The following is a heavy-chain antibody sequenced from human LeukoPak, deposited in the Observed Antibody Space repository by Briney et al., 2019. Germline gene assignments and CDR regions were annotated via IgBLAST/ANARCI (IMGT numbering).Heavy chain of an antibody. V-gene: IGHV3-7*05. CDR1: GFDFSDFY. J-gene: IGHJ4*02. D-gene: IGHD2-15*01. Sequence: GGPLRLSCAASGFDFSDFYMHWLRQASGRGVVGVARIKEDGSEISYVDSVKVRFTNSRDNAKQSLYLQMNSLRAEDTAVYYCAREWWYLDYWGQGTLVTVSS. CDR3: AREWWYLDY. CDR2: IKEDGSEI.